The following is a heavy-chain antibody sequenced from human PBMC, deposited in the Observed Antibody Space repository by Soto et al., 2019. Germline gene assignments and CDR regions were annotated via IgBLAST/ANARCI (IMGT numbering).Heavy chain of an antibody. CDR2: IYSSENT. CDR1: GGSVSSNSYS. D-gene: IGHD3-10*01. Sequence: SETLSLTCTVSGGSVSSNSYSWGWIRQSPGKGLEWIGTIYSSENTYYNPSLLSRVTISVDTSKSHFSLKVSSVTAADTAVYYCATGSPSKNWGQGTLVTVSS. V-gene: IGHV4-39*02. J-gene: IGHJ4*02. CDR3: ATGSPSKN.